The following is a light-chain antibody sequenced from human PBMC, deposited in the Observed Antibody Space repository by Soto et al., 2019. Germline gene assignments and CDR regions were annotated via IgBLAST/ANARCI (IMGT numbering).Light chain of an antibody. Sequence: QSALTQPPSASGSPGQSITISCTGTSSDVGGYNFVSWYRQHPGEVPKLIIYEGNKRPSGVSNRFSGSKSGNTASLTISGLQAEDQADYYCCSYAGFSSFVFGAGTKVTVL. V-gene: IGLV2-23*03. CDR3: CSYAGFSSFV. CDR2: EGN. J-gene: IGLJ1*01. CDR1: SSDVGGYNF.